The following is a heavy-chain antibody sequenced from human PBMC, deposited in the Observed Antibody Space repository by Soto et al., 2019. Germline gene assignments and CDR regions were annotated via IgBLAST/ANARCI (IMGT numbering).Heavy chain of an antibody. V-gene: IGHV4-4*07. J-gene: IGHJ5*02. CDR2: IYTSGST. Sequence: SETLSLTCTVSGGSISSYYWSWIRQPAGKGLEWIGRIYTSGSTNYNPSLKSLVTMSVDTSKNQFSLKLSSVTAADTAVYYCARDPSIFGVVIIHDGNWCDPGGQGTRVTVSS. CDR3: ARDPSIFGVVIIHDGNWCDP. CDR1: GGSISSYY. D-gene: IGHD3-3*01.